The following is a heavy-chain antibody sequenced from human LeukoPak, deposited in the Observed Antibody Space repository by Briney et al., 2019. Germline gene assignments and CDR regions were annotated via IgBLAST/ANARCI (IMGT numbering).Heavy chain of an antibody. Sequence: GGSLRLSCAASGFTFSDYYMTRIRQAPGKGLEWVSYIGGSGSPIYYADSVKGRFTISRDNAKKSLYLQMNSLRAEDTAVYYCAREVRNWFDPWGQGTLVTVSS. CDR2: IGGSGSPI. CDR3: AREVRNWFDP. CDR1: GFTFSDYY. J-gene: IGHJ5*02. V-gene: IGHV3-11*01.